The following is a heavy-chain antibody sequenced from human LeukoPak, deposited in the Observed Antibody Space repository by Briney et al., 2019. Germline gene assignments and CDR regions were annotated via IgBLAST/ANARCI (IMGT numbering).Heavy chain of an antibody. CDR1: GITLSNYG. J-gene: IGHJ4*02. CDR2: ISGSGGGT. D-gene: IGHD2-21*02. V-gene: IGHV3-23*01. Sequence: GGSLRLSCAVSGITLSNYGMSWVRQAPGKGLEWVAGISGSGGGTYYADSVKGRFTISRDNPKNTLYLQMNSLRAEDTAVYFCAKEVTPKIAPAVEYWGQGTLVTVSS. CDR3: AKEVTPKIAPAVEY.